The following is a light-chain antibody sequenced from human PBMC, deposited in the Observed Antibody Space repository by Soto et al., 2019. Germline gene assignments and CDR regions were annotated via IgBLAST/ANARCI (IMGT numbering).Light chain of an antibody. Sequence: QSVLTQPASVSGSPGQSITISCNGTSSDVGGYNYVSRYQQHPGKAPKLMIYEVSNRPSGVSNRFSGSKSGNTASLTISGLQAEDEADYYCSSYTSSSTYVFGTGTKVTVL. V-gene: IGLV2-14*01. CDR3: SSYTSSSTYV. J-gene: IGLJ1*01. CDR2: EVS. CDR1: SSDVGGYNY.